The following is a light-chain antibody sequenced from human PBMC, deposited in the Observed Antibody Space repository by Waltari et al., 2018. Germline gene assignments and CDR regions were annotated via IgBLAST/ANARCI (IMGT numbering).Light chain of an antibody. CDR1: QGISSW. CDR2: EAS. CDR3: LQYNSYPWT. V-gene: IGKV1-5*03. Sequence: DIQMTQSPSTLSPSVGDRVTITCRARQGISSWLTWFQQKPGKAPKLLIYEASTLESGAPSRSSGSGSGTEFTVTISSLQPDDFATYYCLQYNSYPWTFGQGTKVEIK. J-gene: IGKJ1*01.